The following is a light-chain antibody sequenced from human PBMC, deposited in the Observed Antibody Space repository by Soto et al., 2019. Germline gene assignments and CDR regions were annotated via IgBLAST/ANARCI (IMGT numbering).Light chain of an antibody. CDR1: QSISNS. CDR2: GTS. Sequence: DIQLTQSPSSLSSSVGDRVTITCRASQSISNSLNWYQQKPGKAPNLLIYGTSDLQSGVPSRFSGSGSGTEFTLTISSLQRDDFETYYCQQSHSSSWTFGQGTKVEIK. V-gene: IGKV1-39*01. CDR3: QQSHSSSWT. J-gene: IGKJ1*01.